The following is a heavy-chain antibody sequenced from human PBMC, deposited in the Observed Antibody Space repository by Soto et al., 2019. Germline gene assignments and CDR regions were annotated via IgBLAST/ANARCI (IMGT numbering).Heavy chain of an antibody. CDR1: GFTFSSYA. CDR3: AKEPRMVGASYCDY. J-gene: IGHJ4*02. Sequence: EVQLLESGGGLVQPGGSLRLSCAASGFTFSSYAISWVRQAPGKGLEWVSAISGSGDGTYYADSVKGRFTISRDNSKNTLYLQMNSLGDEDTAVYYCAKEPRMVGASYCDYWGQGTLVTVSS. D-gene: IGHD1-26*01. CDR2: ISGSGDGT. V-gene: IGHV3-23*01.